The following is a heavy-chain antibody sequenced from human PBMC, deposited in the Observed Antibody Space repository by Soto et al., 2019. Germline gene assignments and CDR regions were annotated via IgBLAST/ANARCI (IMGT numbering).Heavy chain of an antibody. D-gene: IGHD2-21*02. V-gene: IGHV3-7*01. J-gene: IGHJ4*02. Sequence: SLRLSCAASGFTLRNSWMYWVRQAPGKGLEWVANINRDGSHKYYVDSVKGRFTISRDNAENSVFLQMNSLRAEDTAIYYCATKGDALNYWGQGTLVTVS. CDR3: ATKGDALNY. CDR2: INRDGSHK. CDR1: GFTLRNSW.